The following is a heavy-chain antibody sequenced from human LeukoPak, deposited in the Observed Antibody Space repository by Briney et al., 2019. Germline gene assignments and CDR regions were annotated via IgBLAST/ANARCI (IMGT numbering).Heavy chain of an antibody. V-gene: IGHV1-2*02. J-gene: IGHJ4*02. CDR2: INPNSGGT. Sequence: ASVKVSRKASGYTFTGYYMHWVRQAPGQGLEWMGWINPNSGGTNYAQKFQGRVTMTRDTSISTAYMELSRLRSDYTAVYYCARDLWSGYPDDYWGQGTLVTVSS. CDR3: ARDLWSGYPDDY. D-gene: IGHD3-3*01. CDR1: GYTFTGYY.